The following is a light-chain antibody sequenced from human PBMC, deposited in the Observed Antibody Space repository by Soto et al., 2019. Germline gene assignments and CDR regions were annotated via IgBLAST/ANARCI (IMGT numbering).Light chain of an antibody. CDR1: QGISSW. J-gene: IGKJ1*01. V-gene: IGKV1-12*01. CDR3: QQYADVPRT. CDR2: AAS. Sequence: DIQMTQSPSSVSASVGDRVTITCRASQGISSWLAWYQQKPGEAPKLLIYAASSLRYGVPSRFRGSESGTEFTLTISSLQPEDVATYYCQQYADVPRTFGQGTKVDIK.